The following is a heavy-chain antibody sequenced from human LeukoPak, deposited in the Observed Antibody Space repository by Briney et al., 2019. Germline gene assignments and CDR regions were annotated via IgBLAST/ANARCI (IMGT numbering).Heavy chain of an antibody. CDR2: INNDGSTT. D-gene: IGHD3-10*01. J-gene: IGHJ4*02. CDR1: GFTFSSYW. V-gene: IGHV3-74*01. CDR3: VRGGVTGSGTYYVLN. Sequence: GGSLRLSCAASGFTFSSYWMHWVRQVPGKGLVWVSRINNDGSTTRYADSVKGRFTISRDSAKNTVYLQMNSLRAEDTAVYYCVRGGVTGSGTYYVLNWGQGTLITVSS.